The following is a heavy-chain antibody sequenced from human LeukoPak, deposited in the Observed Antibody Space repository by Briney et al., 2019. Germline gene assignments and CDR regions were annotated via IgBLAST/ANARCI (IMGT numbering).Heavy chain of an antibody. CDR2: ISGGGGTT. CDR1: GFTFSSYA. V-gene: IGHV3-23*01. Sequence: PGGSLRLPCAASGFTFSSYAMNWVRQAPGKGLEWVSAISGGGGTTYYADSVRGRFTISRDNSKNTLFLQMNSLRAEDTAVYYCAKDREGLSSGYDLEYFDYWGQGTLVTVSS. J-gene: IGHJ4*02. D-gene: IGHD5-12*01. CDR3: AKDREGLSSGYDLEYFDY.